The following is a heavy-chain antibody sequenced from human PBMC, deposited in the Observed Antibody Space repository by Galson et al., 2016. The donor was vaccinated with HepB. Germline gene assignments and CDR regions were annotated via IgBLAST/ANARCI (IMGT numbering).Heavy chain of an antibody. CDR3: ARHRGFTSSWTFGLYYDMDV. Sequence: QSGAEVKKPGESLMISCQGPKYDFTDHWIAWVRQMPGKGLEWMGIIYPHDSNTRYSSSFQGQVTFSADKSTSTVYLQWSSLQASDTGIYYCARHRGFTSSWTFGLYYDMDVWGQGTTVIVSS. CDR2: IYPHDSNT. CDR1: KYDFTDHW. V-gene: IGHV5-51*01. J-gene: IGHJ6*03. D-gene: IGHD6-13*01.